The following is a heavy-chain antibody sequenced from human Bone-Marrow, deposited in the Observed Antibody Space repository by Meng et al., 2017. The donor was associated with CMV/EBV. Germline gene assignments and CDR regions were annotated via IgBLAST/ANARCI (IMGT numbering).Heavy chain of an antibody. V-gene: IGHV4-34*01. J-gene: IGHJ5*02. CDR1: GGSFSGYY. Sequence: SETLSLTCAVYGGSFSGYYWSWIRQPPGKGLEWIGEINHSGSTNHNPSLKSRVTISVDTSKNQFSLKLSSVTAADTAVYYCARGPYYDFWSGYYTSSWFDPWGQGTLVTVSS. CDR2: INHSGST. D-gene: IGHD3-3*01. CDR3: ARGPYYDFWSGYYTSSWFDP.